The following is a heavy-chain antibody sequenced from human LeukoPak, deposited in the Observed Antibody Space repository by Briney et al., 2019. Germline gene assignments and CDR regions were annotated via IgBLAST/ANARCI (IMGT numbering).Heavy chain of an antibody. CDR1: GFTFSSYE. V-gene: IGHV3-48*03. Sequence: GGSLRLSCAASGFTFSSYEMNWVRQAPGKGLEWVSYISSSGSTIYYADSVKGRFTISRDNAKNSLYLQMNSLRAEDTAVYYCARDCLYYDISGPRFDYWGQGTLVTVSS. CDR3: ARDCLYYDISGPRFDY. D-gene: IGHD3-9*01. CDR2: ISSSGSTI. J-gene: IGHJ4*02.